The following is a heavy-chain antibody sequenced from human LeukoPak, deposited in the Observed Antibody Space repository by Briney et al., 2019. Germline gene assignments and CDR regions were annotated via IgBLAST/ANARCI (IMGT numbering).Heavy chain of an antibody. CDR2: IKPKTDGDTT. J-gene: IGHJ4*02. V-gene: IGHV3-15*07. Sequence: GGSLRLSCAASGFTFSNAYMNWVRQAPGNGLEWVGRIKPKTDGDTTECAAPVKGRFSISRDDSKNMLYLQMNSLKTEDTAVYYCITPLPYSAQGGQGTLVTVSS. D-gene: IGHD2-21*01. CDR3: ITPLPYSAQ. CDR1: GFTFSNAY.